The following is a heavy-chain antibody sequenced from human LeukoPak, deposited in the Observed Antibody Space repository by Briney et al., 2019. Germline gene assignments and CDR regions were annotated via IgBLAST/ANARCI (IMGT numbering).Heavy chain of an antibody. CDR2: INHSGST. D-gene: IGHD3-16*02. V-gene: IGHV4-34*01. CDR3: ARGPDPYDYVWGSYRRWAYYFDY. CDR1: GGSFSGYY. Sequence: TPSETLSLTCAVYGGSFSGYYWSWIRQPPGKGLEWIGEINHSGSTNYNPSLKSRVTKSVDTSKNQFSLKLSSVTAADTAVYYCARGPDPYDYVWGSYRRWAYYFDYWGQGTLVTVSS. J-gene: IGHJ4*02.